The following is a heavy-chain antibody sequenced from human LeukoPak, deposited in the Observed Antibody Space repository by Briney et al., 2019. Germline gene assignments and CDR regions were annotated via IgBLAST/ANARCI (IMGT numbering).Heavy chain of an antibody. CDR2: IYSGGST. D-gene: IGHD6-13*01. Sequence: GGSLRLSCAASGFTVSSNYMSWVRQAPGKGLEWVSVIYSGGSTYYADSVKGRFTISRDNSKNTLYLQMNSLRAEDTAVYYCARVFISRRIAAAKSAFDIWGQGTMVTVSS. CDR1: GFTVSSNY. CDR3: ARVFISRRIAAAKSAFDI. J-gene: IGHJ3*02. V-gene: IGHV3-53*01.